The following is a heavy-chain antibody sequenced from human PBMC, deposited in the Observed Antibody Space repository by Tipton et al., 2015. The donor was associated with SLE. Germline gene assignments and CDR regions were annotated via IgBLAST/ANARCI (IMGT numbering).Heavy chain of an antibody. V-gene: IGHV4-34*01. Sequence: GSLRLSCAVYGGSFSGYYWSWIRQPPGKGLEWIGEINHSGSTNYNPSLKSRVTISVDTSKNQFSLKLSSVTAADTAVYYCASSPDSSGRYWVDYWGQGTLVTVSS. J-gene: IGHJ4*02. D-gene: IGHD6-19*01. CDR2: INHSGST. CDR3: ASSPDSSGRYWVDY. CDR1: GGSFSGYY.